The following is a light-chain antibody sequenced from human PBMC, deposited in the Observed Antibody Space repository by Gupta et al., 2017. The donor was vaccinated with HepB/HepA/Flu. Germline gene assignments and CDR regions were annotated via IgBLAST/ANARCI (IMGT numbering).Light chain of an antibody. CDR3: QYFPN. Sequence: EIVLTQPPATLSLSPGERATLSCRASQSVGNSLAWYQQKPGQAPRLLIYDASNRATGIPARFGGSGSGTDFTLTISSLEPEDFVVYYCQYFPNFGQGTRLEIK. CDR2: DAS. V-gene: IGKV3-11*01. CDR1: QSVGNS. J-gene: IGKJ5*01.